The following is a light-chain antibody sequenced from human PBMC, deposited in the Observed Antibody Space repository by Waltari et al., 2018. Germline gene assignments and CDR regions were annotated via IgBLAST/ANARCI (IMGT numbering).Light chain of an antibody. CDR3: QSADITASYEI. J-gene: IGLJ2*01. V-gene: IGLV3-25*03. CDR1: ALAKEN. Sequence: SDELTQPPSVSVSPGQTANITCSGDALAKENAYWYQQRPGQTPKLVIYKDTERPSGIPKRFSGSSSGTSVTLTISGVQAEDEADYYCQSADITASYEIFGGGTKLTVL. CDR2: KDT.